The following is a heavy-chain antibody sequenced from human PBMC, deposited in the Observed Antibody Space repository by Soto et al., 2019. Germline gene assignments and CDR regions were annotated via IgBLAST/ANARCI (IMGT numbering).Heavy chain of an antibody. Sequence: QVQLVESGGDVVQPGRSLRLSCAASGFTFSNYGMHWVRQAPGKGLEWVAVISYDGSNKYYADFVKGRFTISRDNSKNTLYLQMNSLRAEDTAVYYCAKDGNEYSSGWYAPSLDYWGQGTLVTVSS. CDR1: GFTFSNYG. CDR3: AKDGNEYSSGWYAPSLDY. V-gene: IGHV3-30*18. J-gene: IGHJ4*02. CDR2: ISYDGSNK. D-gene: IGHD6-19*01.